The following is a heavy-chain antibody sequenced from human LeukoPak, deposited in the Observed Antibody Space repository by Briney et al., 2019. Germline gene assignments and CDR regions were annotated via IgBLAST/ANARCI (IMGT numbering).Heavy chain of an antibody. CDR1: GFTFSSYA. D-gene: IGHD6-19*01. Sequence: GGSLRLSCSASGFTFSSYAMHWVRQAPGKGLEYVSAISSNGGSTYYADSVKGRITISRDNSKNTLYLQMSSLRAEDTAVYYCVKPAPVRATSFDYWGQGTLVTVSS. J-gene: IGHJ4*02. CDR2: ISSNGGST. V-gene: IGHV3-64D*06. CDR3: VKPAPVRATSFDY.